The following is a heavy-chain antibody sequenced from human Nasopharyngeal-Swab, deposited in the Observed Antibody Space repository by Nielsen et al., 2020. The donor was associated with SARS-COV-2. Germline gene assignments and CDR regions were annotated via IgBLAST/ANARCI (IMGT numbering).Heavy chain of an antibody. Sequence: GESLKISCAASGFTFSSYSMNWVRQAPGKGLEWVSFISSSGSHKYYADSMKGRFTISRDNAKSSLYLQLSSLRAEDTAVCYCARVEEYYYGSGSLSDNWGQGTLVTVSS. D-gene: IGHD3-10*01. CDR3: ARVEEYYYGSGSLSDN. V-gene: IGHV3-21*01. CDR1: GFTFSSYS. J-gene: IGHJ4*02. CDR2: ISSSGSHK.